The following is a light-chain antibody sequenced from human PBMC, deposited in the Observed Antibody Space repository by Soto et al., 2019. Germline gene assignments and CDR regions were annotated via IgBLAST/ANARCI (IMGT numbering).Light chain of an antibody. CDR2: QTT. CDR1: SSNVGNNY. J-gene: IGLJ3*02. Sequence: QSVLTQPPSVSAAPGQSVTMSCSGSSSNVGNNYVSWYQQLPGTAPKLLIFQTTERPSGIPDRFSGSKSGTAATLGITELQTGDEADYYCGTWDSSLSLWVFGGGTKVTVL. V-gene: IGLV1-51*02. CDR3: GTWDSSLSLWV.